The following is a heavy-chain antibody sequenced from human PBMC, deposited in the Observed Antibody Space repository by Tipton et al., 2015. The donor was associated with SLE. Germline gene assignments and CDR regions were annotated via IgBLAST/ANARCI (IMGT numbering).Heavy chain of an antibody. V-gene: IGHV1-46*01. CDR2: IHPSGGSA. CDR1: GYSFTSYY. CDR3: ARGDYYYYYMDV. J-gene: IGHJ6*03. Sequence: QVQLVQSGPEVKKSGASVKVSCKASGYSFTSYYIHWVRQAPGQGLEWMGIIHPSGGSASYAQEIQGRVTMTRDTSTSTVYMELSSLRSEDTAVYYCARGDYYYYYMDVWGKGTTVTVSS.